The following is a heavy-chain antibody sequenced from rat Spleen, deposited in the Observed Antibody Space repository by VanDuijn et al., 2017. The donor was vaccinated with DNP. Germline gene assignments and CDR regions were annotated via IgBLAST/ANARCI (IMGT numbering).Heavy chain of an antibody. J-gene: IGHJ3*01. CDR2: IWNNGGT. V-gene: IGHV2-41*01. CDR3: TSDSLNSSSFVY. Sequence: QVQLKESGPGLVQPSQTLSLTCTVAGLSLTSYNVHWVRQPPGKGLEWMGVIWNNGGTRYNSVLKSRLSISKDTSKSQVFLKMNSLQIEDTATYYCTSDSLNSSSFVYWGQGSLVTVSS. D-gene: IGHD1-2*01. CDR1: GLSLTSYN.